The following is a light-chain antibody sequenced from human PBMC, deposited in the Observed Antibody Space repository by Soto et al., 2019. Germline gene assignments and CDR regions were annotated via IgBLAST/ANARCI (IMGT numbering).Light chain of an antibody. Sequence: EIVLTQSPGILSLSPGERATLSCRASQSVSNDFLAWYQQKPGQAPRLLIYGASSRATGIPDRFSGSGSGTDFTLTISRLEPEDFAVYYCQHYGSSWTFGQGTKVDI. V-gene: IGKV3-20*01. CDR1: QSVSNDF. CDR2: GAS. CDR3: QHYGSSWT. J-gene: IGKJ1*01.